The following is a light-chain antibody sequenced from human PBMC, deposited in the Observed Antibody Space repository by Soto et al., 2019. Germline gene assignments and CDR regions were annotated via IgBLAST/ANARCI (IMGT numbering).Light chain of an antibody. CDR2: GAS. CDR3: QQYSDWPPWT. V-gene: IGKV3-15*01. CDR1: QSVSSN. J-gene: IGKJ1*01. Sequence: EIHMSHSPSSLSVPPGERVTLSCRASQSVSSNLAWYQQKPGQAPRLLIYGASTRATGIPDRFRGSGSGTEFTLTIGSLQSEDFAVYYCQQYSDWPPWTFGQGTKVDIK.